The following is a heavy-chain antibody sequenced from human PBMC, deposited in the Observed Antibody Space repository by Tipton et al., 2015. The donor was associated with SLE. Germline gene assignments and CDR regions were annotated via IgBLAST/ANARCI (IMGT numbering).Heavy chain of an antibody. CDR1: GFTFSSYS. CDR3: ARARGYSGYTDY. D-gene: IGHD5-12*01. Sequence: SLRLSCAASGFTFSSYSMNWVRQALGKGLEWVSSISSSSSYIYYADTVKGRFTVSRDNAKNSLYLQMSSLRAEDTAVYYCARARGYSGYTDYWGQGTLVTVSS. J-gene: IGHJ4*02. CDR2: ISSSSSYI. V-gene: IGHV3-21*03.